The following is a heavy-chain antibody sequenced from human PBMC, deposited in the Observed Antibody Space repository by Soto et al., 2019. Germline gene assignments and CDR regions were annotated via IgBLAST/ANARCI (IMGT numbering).Heavy chain of an antibody. CDR2: INHSGST. CDR1: GGSFSGYY. D-gene: IGHD6-13*01. V-gene: IGHV4-34*01. CDR3: ARGTIAAAFPHDY. J-gene: IGHJ4*02. Sequence: QVQLQQWGAGLLKPSETLSLTCAVYGGSFSGYYWSWIRQPPGKGLEWIGEINHSGSTNYNPSLKSRVTISVDTSKNQFSLKLSSVTAADTAVYYCARGTIAAAFPHDYWGQGTLVTVSS.